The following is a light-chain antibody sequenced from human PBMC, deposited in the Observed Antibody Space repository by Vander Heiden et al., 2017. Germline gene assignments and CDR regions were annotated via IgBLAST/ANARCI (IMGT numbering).Light chain of an antibody. CDR1: QSISNY. V-gene: IGKV1-39*01. CDR2: ITS. CDR3: QQSYSTPYT. J-gene: IGKJ2*01. Sequence: ETQMTQCPSSLSAPIGDRVTITCRASQSISNYLDWYQQKPGKAPKLLIYITSSLQSGVPSRFSGSGSGTDFTLTISSLQPEDFATYYCQQSYSTPYTFGQGTKLEIK.